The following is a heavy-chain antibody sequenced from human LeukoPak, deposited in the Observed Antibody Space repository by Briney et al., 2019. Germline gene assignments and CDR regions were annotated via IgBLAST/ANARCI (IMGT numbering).Heavy chain of an antibody. CDR1: GFTFGDYA. CDR2: IRSKAYGGTT. CDR3: TRAVNVIVVVTGVDY. V-gene: IGHV3-49*03. Sequence: PGGSLRLSCTASGFTFGDYAMSWFRQAPGKGLEWVGFIRSKAYGGTTEYAASVKGRFTISRDDSKSIAYLQMNSLKTGDTAVYYCTRAVNVIVVVTGVDYWGQGTLVTVSS. J-gene: IGHJ4*02. D-gene: IGHD2-21*02.